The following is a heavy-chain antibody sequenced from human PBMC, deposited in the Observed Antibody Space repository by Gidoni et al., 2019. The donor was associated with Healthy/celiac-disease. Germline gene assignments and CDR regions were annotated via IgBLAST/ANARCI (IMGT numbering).Heavy chain of an antibody. J-gene: IGHJ5*02. CDR2: IRSKANSYAT. V-gene: IGHV3-73*02. CDR3: TRHVSVVVPPFDP. CDR1: GFTFSGPA. Sequence: EVQLVESGGGLVQPGGSLNLSCAASGFTFSGPAMHWVRQASGKGLEWVGRIRSKANSYATAYAASVKGRFTISRDDSKNTAYLQMNSLKTEDTAVYYCTRHVSVVVPPFDPWGQGTLVTVSS. D-gene: IGHD2-2*01.